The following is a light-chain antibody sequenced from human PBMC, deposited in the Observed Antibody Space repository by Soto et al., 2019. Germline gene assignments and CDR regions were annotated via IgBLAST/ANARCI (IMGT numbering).Light chain of an antibody. CDR3: RSYTSSSTVV. V-gene: IGLV2-14*01. Sequence: QSALTQPASVSGSPGQSITISCTGTSSDVGGYNYVSWYQQHPGKAPKLMIYDVSNRPSGVSNRFSGSKSGNTASLTISGLQAEDEGDYYCRSYTSSSTVVFGGRTKVTVL. CDR1: SSDVGGYNY. CDR2: DVS. J-gene: IGLJ2*01.